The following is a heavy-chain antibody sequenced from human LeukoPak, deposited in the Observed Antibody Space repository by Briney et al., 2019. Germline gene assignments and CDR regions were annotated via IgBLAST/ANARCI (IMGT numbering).Heavy chain of an antibody. V-gene: IGHV5-51*01. CDR2: INPSDSET. Sequence: GESLKISCKGSGYSFTSNWIGWVRQMPGKGLEWMGIINPSDSETRYSPSFQGQVTISVDKSISTAYLQWSSLKASDTAMYYCARLGPGTGTTRYYYYGMDVWGQGSTVTVSS. CDR1: GYSFTSNW. J-gene: IGHJ6*02. CDR3: ARLGPGTGTTRYYYYGMDV. D-gene: IGHD1-7*01.